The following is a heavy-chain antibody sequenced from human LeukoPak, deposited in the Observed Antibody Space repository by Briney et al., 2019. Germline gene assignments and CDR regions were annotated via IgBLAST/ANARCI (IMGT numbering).Heavy chain of an antibody. J-gene: IGHJ5*02. D-gene: IGHD3-3*01. CDR3: ARKDYDFWSGYMFYNWFDP. CDR2: MNPHSGNT. V-gene: IGHV1-8*01. CDR1: GYTFTSYD. Sequence: ASVKVSCKTSGYTFTSYDINWVRQAPGQGLKWMGWMNPHSGNTAYAQKFQGRVTMTRNTSISTAYMELSSLRSDDTAVYYCARKDYDFWSGYMFYNWFDPWGQGTLVTVSS.